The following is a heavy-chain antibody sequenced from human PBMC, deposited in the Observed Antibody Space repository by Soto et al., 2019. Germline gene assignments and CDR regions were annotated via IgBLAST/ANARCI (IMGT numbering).Heavy chain of an antibody. CDR1: GFNFKNYA. CDR2: ISFDGDRK. J-gene: IGHJ6*02. Sequence: QAQLVESGGGVVQPGRSLRLSCAASGFNFKNYALHWVRQAPGKGLEWVAVISFDGDRKYYADSVKGRFTISRDNFQNTLYLQMNNLRVEDAALYFCAREDDYNYRYFNYGLDVWGQGTTVTVSS. D-gene: IGHD5-12*01. CDR3: AREDDYNYRYFNYGLDV. V-gene: IGHV3-30-3*01.